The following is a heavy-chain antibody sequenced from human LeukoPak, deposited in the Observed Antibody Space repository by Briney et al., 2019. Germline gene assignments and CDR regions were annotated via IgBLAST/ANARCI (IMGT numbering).Heavy chain of an antibody. CDR2: MNPNSGNT. D-gene: IGHD3-3*01. J-gene: IGHJ1*01. CDR1: GYTFTSYD. CDR3: ARGGLRFLEWLEVEYFQH. V-gene: IGHV1-8*03. Sequence: GASVKVSCKASGYTFTSYDINWVRQATGQGLEWMGWMNPNSGNTGYAQKFQGRVTITRNTSISTAYMELSSLRSEDTAVYYCARGGLRFLEWLEVEYFQHWGQGTLVTVSS.